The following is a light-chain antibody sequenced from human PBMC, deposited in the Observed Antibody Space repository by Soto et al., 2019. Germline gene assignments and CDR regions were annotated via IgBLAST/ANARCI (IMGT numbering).Light chain of an antibody. J-gene: IGKJ1*01. CDR2: GAS. Sequence: EIVMTQSPATLSVSPGERATLSCRASQSVSNNLAWYQKKPGQAPRLLIYGASTRATRIPARFSGSGSGTEFTLTSSSLQSEDFAFYYCQQYNNWWTFGQGTRVDIK. CDR1: QSVSNN. V-gene: IGKV3-15*01. CDR3: QQYNNWWT.